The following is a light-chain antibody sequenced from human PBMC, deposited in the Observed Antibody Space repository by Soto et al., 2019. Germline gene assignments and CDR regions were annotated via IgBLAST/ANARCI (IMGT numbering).Light chain of an antibody. Sequence: QSVRTQPPSVSAAPGQKVTISCSGSSSNIGNNYVSWYQQLPGTAPKLLIYENNKRPSGIPDRFSGSKSGTSATLGITGLQTGDEADYYCGTWDSSLSAGEGVFGTGTKVTVL. CDR2: ENN. CDR1: SSNIGNNY. V-gene: IGLV1-51*02. J-gene: IGLJ1*01. CDR3: GTWDSSLSAGEGV.